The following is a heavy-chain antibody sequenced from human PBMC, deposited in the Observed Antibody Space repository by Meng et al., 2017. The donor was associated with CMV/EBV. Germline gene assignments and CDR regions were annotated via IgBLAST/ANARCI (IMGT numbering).Heavy chain of an antibody. V-gene: IGHV3-66*02. CDR3: ASGTSSSPWGIFYYYYGMDV. D-gene: IGHD6-6*01. CDR2: IYSGGSP. CDR1: GFTVSSNY. J-gene: IGHJ6*02. Sequence: SCAASGFTVSSNYMSWVRQAPGKGLEWVSVIYSGGSPYYADSVKGRFTISRDNSKNTLYLQMNSLRAEDTAVYYCASGTSSSPWGIFYYYYGMDVWGQGTTVTVSS.